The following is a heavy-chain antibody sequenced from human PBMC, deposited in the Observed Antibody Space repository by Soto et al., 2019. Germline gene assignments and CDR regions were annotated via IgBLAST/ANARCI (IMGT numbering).Heavy chain of an antibody. CDR2: ISTYNGNT. CDR3: ARDGYGDYGY. J-gene: IGHJ4*01. CDR1: GYTFTSNG. D-gene: IGHD4-17*01. Sequence: QVQLVQSGAEVKKPGTSVKVSCKASGYTFTSNGISWVRQAPGQGLEWMGWISTYNGNTNYAQKRQGRVTMTRDTSTRIAYMELRDLRSDDTAVYYCARDGYGDYGYWGPGSLVTVSS. V-gene: IGHV1-18*01.